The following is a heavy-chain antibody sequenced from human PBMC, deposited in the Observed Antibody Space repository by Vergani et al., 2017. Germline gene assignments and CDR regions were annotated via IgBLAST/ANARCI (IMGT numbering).Heavy chain of an antibody. J-gene: IGHJ6*03. CDR1: GYTFTNYY. Sequence: QVLLVQSGAEVKKPGASVRVSCKTSGYTFTNYYIHWVRQAPGQGLEWMGIINPSGGSTTYAQQFQGRLTMTRDTSTSTVYMDLSNLRSEDTAVYYCAVGDCSSTSCYGLVGYYYYYMDVWGKGTTVTVSS. CDR3: AVGDCSSTSCYGLVGYYYYYMDV. D-gene: IGHD2-2*01. CDR2: INPSGGST. V-gene: IGHV1-46*01.